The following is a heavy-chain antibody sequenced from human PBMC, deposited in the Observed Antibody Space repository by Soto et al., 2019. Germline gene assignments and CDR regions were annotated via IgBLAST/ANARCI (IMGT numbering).Heavy chain of an antibody. CDR1: GCTFTSYY. J-gene: IGHJ4*02. Sequence: GASVKVSCKASGCTFTSYYMHWVRQAPGQGLEWMGIINPSGGSTSYAQKFQGRVTMTRDTSTSTVYMELSSLRSEDTAVYYCARGYYDILTGSPNPFDYWGQGTLVTVSS. V-gene: IGHV1-46*01. CDR2: INPSGGST. D-gene: IGHD3-9*01. CDR3: ARGYYDILTGSPNPFDY.